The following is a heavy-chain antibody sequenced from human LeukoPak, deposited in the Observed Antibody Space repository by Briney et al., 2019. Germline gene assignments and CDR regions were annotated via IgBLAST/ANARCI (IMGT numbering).Heavy chain of an antibody. CDR2: MNPSGGSI. Sequence: ASVKVSCKASGDTFSSYYVHWVRQAPGQGLEWMGIMNPSGGSIRYAQKFQGRVTITADKSTSTAYMELSSLRSEDTAVYYCARVRQQLSRKYYYYYMDVWGKGTTVTVSS. D-gene: IGHD6-13*01. V-gene: IGHV1-46*01. CDR3: ARVRQQLSRKYYYYYMDV. CDR1: GDTFSSYY. J-gene: IGHJ6*03.